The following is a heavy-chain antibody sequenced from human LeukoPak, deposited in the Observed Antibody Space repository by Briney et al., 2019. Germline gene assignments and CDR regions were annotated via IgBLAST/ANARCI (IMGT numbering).Heavy chain of an antibody. CDR3: ARDRRGYYDSSGYYYDY. CDR2: ISGSGGST. CDR1: GFTFSSYA. V-gene: IGHV3-23*01. J-gene: IGHJ4*02. D-gene: IGHD3-22*01. Sequence: GGSLRLSCAASGFTFSSYAMSWVRQAPGKGLEWVSAISGSGGSTYYADSVKGRFTISRDNAKNSLYLQMNSLRAEDTAVYYCARDRRGYYDSSGYYYDYWGQGTLVTVSS.